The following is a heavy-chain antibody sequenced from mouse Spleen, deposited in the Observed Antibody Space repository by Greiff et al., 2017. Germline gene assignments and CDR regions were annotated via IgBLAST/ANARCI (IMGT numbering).Heavy chain of an antibody. Sequence: QVQLQQSGAELVKPGASVKISCKASGYAFSSYWMNWVKQRPGKGLEWIGQIYPGDGDTNYNGKFKDKATLTADKSSSTAYMQLSSLTSEDSAVYFCARRGETWTAWFDYWGQGTLVTVSA. CDR1: GYAFSSYW. J-gene: IGHJ3*01. V-gene: IGHV1-80*01. CDR3: ARRGETWTAWFDY. CDR2: IYPGDGDT.